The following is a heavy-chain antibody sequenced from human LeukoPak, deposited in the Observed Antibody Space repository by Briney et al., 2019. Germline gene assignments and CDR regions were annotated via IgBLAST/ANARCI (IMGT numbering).Heavy chain of an antibody. D-gene: IGHD2-15*01. CDR3: ARVAYCSGGFCYSLDY. Sequence: GESLKISCKGSGYNFTSYWIGWVRQMPGKGLEWMGIIYPGDSDTTYSPSFQGQVTISADKSISTAYLQWSSLKASDTAMYYCARVAYCSGGFCYSLDYWGQGTLVTVSS. J-gene: IGHJ4*02. V-gene: IGHV5-51*01. CDR2: IYPGDSDT. CDR1: GYNFTSYW.